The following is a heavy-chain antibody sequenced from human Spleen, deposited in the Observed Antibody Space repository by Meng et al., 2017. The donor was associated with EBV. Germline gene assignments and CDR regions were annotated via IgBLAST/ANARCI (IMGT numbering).Heavy chain of an antibody. J-gene: IGHJ4*02. CDR3: SRDLVGSDDD. V-gene: IGHV3-74*01. Sequence: EVQLVGSGGTLVQAGGSLRLSCAVSGFRFSRYWMHWVRQVPGKGLEWVSRTNEDGRITNYADSVKGRFTISRDNTKNTLYLQMTSLRAEDTALYFCSRDLVGSDDDWGQGTLVTVSS. D-gene: IGHD6-25*01. CDR2: TNEDGRIT. CDR1: GFRFSRYW.